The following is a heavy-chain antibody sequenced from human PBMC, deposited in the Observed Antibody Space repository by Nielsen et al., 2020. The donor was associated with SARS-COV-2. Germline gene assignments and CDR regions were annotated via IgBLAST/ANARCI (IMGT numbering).Heavy chain of an antibody. V-gene: IGHV3-15*01. J-gene: IGHJ4*02. CDR3: TTGVDY. Sequence: GGSLRLSCTASGFVFGDYAVSWVRQAPGKGLEWVGRIKSKTDGGTTDYAAPVKGRFTISRNDSKNTLYLQMNSLKTEDTAVYYCTTGVDYWGQGTLVTVSS. CDR2: IKSKTDGGTT. CDR1: GFVFGDYA.